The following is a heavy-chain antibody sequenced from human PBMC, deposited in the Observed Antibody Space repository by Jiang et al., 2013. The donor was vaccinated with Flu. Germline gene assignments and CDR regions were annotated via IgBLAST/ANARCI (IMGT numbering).Heavy chain of an antibody. D-gene: IGHD5-18*01. V-gene: IGHV1-69*01. CDR2: IIPXFGTS. CDR1: GETLTSYG. J-gene: IGHJ4*02. Sequence: PGSSVEGRPAGPSGETLTSYGISWVRQAPGQGLEWMGGIIPXFGTSNFAQKFQGRLTITADASTDTAYMELTGLQSDDTAVYYCARGVGGYSHGYILYWGQGTLVTVS. CDR3: ARGVGGYSHGYILY.